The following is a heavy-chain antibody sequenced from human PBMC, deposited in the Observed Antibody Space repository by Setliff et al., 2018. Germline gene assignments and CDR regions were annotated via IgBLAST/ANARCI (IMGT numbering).Heavy chain of an antibody. CDR3: ARAGYDSSGYYYEGGTY. Sequence: ASVKVSCKASGYTFTSYDINWVRQATGQGLEWMGGFDPEDGETIYAQKFQGRVTMTEDTSTDTAYMELSTLRSEDTAVYYCARAGYDSSGYYYEGGTYWGQGTLVTVSS. CDR2: FDPEDGET. J-gene: IGHJ4*02. CDR1: GYTFTSYD. D-gene: IGHD3-22*01. V-gene: IGHV1-24*01.